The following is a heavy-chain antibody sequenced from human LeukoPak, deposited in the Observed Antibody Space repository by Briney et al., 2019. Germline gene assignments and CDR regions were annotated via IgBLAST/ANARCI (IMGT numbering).Heavy chain of an antibody. V-gene: IGHV3-23*01. CDR3: AKSTRALTTVTTLLYYGMHV. J-gene: IGHJ6*02. Sequence: PGGSLRLSCAASGFTFSSHAMSWVRQAPGKGLEWVSAISGSGGSTYYADSVKGRFTISRDNSKNTLYLQMNSLRAEDTAVYYCAKSTRALTTVTTLLYYGMHVWGQGTTVTVSS. CDR2: ISGSGGST. CDR1: GFTFSSHA. D-gene: IGHD4-17*01.